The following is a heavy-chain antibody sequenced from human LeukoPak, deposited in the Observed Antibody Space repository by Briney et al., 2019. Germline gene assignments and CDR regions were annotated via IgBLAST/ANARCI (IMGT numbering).Heavy chain of an antibody. V-gene: IGHV4-61*01. Sequence: SETLSLTCTVSGGSVSSGSYYWSWIRQPPGKGLEWIGYIYYSGSTNYNPSLKSRVTISVDTSKNQFSLKLSSVTAADTAVYYCARDPAGGIAVAGFFDYWGQGTLDTVSS. CDR2: IYYSGST. CDR3: ARDPAGGIAVAGFFDY. CDR1: GGSVSSGSYY. D-gene: IGHD6-19*01. J-gene: IGHJ4*02.